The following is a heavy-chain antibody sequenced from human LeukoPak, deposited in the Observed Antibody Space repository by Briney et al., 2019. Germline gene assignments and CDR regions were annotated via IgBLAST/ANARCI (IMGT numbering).Heavy chain of an antibody. CDR3: ANLQRDFGDYRGS. V-gene: IGHV3-23*01. D-gene: IGHD4-17*01. CDR2: ISGSGGST. Sequence: HAGGSLRLSCAASGFTFSSYAMSWVRQAPGKGLEWVSAISGSGGSTYYAGSVKGRFTISRDNSKNTLYLQMNSLRAEDTAVYYCANLQRDFGDYRGSWGQGTLVTVSS. J-gene: IGHJ5*02. CDR1: GFTFSSYA.